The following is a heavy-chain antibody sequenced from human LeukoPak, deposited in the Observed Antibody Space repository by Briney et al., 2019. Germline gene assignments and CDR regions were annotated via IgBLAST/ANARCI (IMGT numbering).Heavy chain of an antibody. J-gene: IGHJ4*02. D-gene: IGHD5-24*01. Sequence: SETLSLTCTVSGYSISSGYYWGWIRQPPGKGLEWIGSIYHSGSTYYNPSLKSRVTISVDTSKNQFSLKLSSVTAADTAVYYCARVEMATMVPIDYWGQGTLVTVSS. CDR2: IYHSGST. CDR1: GYSISSGYY. V-gene: IGHV4-38-2*02. CDR3: ARVEMATMVPIDY.